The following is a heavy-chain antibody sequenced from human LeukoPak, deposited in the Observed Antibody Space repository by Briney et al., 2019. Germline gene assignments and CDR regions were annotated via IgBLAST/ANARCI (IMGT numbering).Heavy chain of an antibody. CDR1: GFTFSSYS. J-gene: IGHJ4*02. D-gene: IGHD2-15*01. CDR3: ARSDPWEYCSGGSCYSFYFDY. Sequence: GGSLRLSCAASGFTFSSYSMNWVRQAPGKGLEWVSSISSSSSYIYYADSVKGRFTISRDNAKNSLYLQMNSLRAEDTAVYYCARSDPWEYCSGGSCYSFYFDYWGQGTLVTVSS. V-gene: IGHV3-21*01. CDR2: ISSSSSYI.